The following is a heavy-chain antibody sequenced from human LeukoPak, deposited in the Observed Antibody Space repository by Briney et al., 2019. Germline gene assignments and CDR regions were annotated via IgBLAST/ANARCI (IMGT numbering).Heavy chain of an antibody. V-gene: IGHV4-30-4*08. CDR1: GDSISSGDYY. CDR3: ARVTGDSSGYYYFDY. CDR2: IYYSGST. D-gene: IGHD3-22*01. Sequence: SQTLSLTCIVSGDSISSGDYYWSWIRQSPGKGLEWMAYIYYSGSTYYNPSLKSRITMSVDVSKNQFSLELSSVTAADTAVYYCARVTGDSSGYYYFDYWGQGALVAVSP. J-gene: IGHJ4*02.